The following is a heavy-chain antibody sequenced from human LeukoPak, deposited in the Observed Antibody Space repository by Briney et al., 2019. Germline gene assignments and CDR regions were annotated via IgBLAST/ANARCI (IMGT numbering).Heavy chain of an antibody. CDR1: GFIFSSYA. CDR3: AKPGEGYCSGGTCLPFDY. J-gene: IGHJ4*02. CDR2: ISGSGGNT. Sequence: GGSLRLSCAASGFIFSSYAMSWVRQAPEKGLEWVSAISGSGGNTYHADSVKGRFTISRDNSKNTVFLQMNSLRAEDTAVYYCAKPGEGYCSGGTCLPFDYWGQGTLVTVSS. V-gene: IGHV3-23*01. D-gene: IGHD2-15*01.